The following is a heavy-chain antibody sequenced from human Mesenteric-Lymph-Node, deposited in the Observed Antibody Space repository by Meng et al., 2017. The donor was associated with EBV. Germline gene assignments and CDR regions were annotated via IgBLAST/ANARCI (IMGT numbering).Heavy chain of an antibody. CDR1: GYTFTSYT. CDR3: ARDYYDSSPYTPT. Sequence: QVQLVQSGSELKKPGASVKISCKASGYTFTSYTMHWVRQAPGQGLEWMGRINTHSGDATYAQGFTGRFVFSLDTSVSTAYLHISGLTAEDTAVYYCARDYYDSSPYTPTWGQGTLVTVAS. CDR2: INTHSGDA. D-gene: IGHD3-22*01. V-gene: IGHV7-4-1*02. J-gene: IGHJ5*02.